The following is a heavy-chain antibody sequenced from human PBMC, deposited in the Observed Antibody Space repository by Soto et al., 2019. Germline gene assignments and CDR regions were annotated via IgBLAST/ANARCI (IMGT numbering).Heavy chain of an antibody. V-gene: IGHV3-13*01. CDR2: IGTAGDT. Sequence: GGSLRLSCAASGFTFSSYDMHWVRQATGKGLEWVSAIGTAGDTYYPGSVKGRFTISRENAKNSLYLQMNSLRAEDTAVYYCARFLGYSSSWYGAFDIWGQGTIVTVSS. CDR3: ARFLGYSSSWYGAFDI. J-gene: IGHJ3*02. CDR1: GFTFSSYD. D-gene: IGHD6-13*01.